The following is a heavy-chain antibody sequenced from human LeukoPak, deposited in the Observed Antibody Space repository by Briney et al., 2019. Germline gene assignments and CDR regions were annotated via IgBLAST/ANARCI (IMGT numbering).Heavy chain of an antibody. J-gene: IGHJ3*02. CDR1: GFNVSSNH. CDR2: IYSGGST. CDR3: ARPRQGDAFDI. Sequence: GGSLRLSCAASGFNVSSNHMTWVRQAPGKGLEWVSVIYSGGSTYYAESVKGRFTISRDNSKNTLYLQMNSLRAEDTAVYYCARPRQGDAFDIWGQRTMVTVSS. V-gene: IGHV3-53*01.